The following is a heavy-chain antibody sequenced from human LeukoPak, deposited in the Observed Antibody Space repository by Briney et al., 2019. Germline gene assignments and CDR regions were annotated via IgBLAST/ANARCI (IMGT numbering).Heavy chain of an antibody. CDR2: INHSGST. CDR1: GGSFSGYY. Sequence: PSETLSLTCAVYGGSFSGYYWSWIRQPPGKGLEWIGEINHSGSTNYNPSLKSRVTISVDTSKNQFSLKLSSVTAADTAVYYCARVRRGGAAAGSSMDVWGKGTTVTISS. D-gene: IGHD6-13*01. CDR3: ARVRRGGAAAGSSMDV. V-gene: IGHV4-34*01. J-gene: IGHJ6*03.